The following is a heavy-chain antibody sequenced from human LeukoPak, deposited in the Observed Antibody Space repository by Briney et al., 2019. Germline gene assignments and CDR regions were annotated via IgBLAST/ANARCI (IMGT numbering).Heavy chain of an antibody. J-gene: IGHJ4*02. Sequence: SETLSLTCTVSGGSISSSSYYWGWIRQPPGKGLEWIGGIYYSGSTYYNPSLKSRVTISVDTSKNQFSLKLSSVTAADTAVYYCARVNSSSWYSGDYWGQGTLVTVSS. CDR3: ARVNSSSWYSGDY. CDR1: GGSISSSSYY. V-gene: IGHV4-39*01. CDR2: IYYSGST. D-gene: IGHD6-13*01.